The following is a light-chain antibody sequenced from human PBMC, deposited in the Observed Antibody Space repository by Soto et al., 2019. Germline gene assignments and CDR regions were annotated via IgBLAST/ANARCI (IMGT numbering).Light chain of an antibody. J-gene: IGKJ5*01. Sequence: EIVLTQSPATLSLSPGERATLSCRASQSVSSYLAWYQQKPGQAPRLLIYDASNRATGIPARFSGSGSGTDFTRTISSLAPEDFAVYYCQQRSNWPPITFGQGTRLEIK. CDR3: QQRSNWPPIT. V-gene: IGKV3-11*01. CDR2: DAS. CDR1: QSVSSY.